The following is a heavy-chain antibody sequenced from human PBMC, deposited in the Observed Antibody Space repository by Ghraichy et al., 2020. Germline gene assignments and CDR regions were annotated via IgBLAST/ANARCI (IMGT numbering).Heavy chain of an antibody. CDR3: ATDSSSWGYWYFDL. CDR2: IYTSGST. J-gene: IGHJ2*01. V-gene: IGHV4-4*07. Sequence: LNISCIVSGGSISSYYWSWIRQPAGKGLEWIGRIYTSGSTNYNPSLKSRVTMSVDTSKNQFSLKLSSVTAADTAVYYCATDSSSWGYWYFDLWGRGTLVTVSS. CDR1: GGSISSYY. D-gene: IGHD6-13*01.